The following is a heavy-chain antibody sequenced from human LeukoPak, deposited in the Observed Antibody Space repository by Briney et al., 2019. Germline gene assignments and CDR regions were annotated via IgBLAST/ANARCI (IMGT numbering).Heavy chain of an antibody. J-gene: IGHJ4*02. V-gene: IGHV3-15*01. Sequence: PGGSLRLSCGGSGFTFSHAWMSWVRQAPGKGLEWVGRIKSNPDGGTTDYGAPVKGRFSISRDDSKSTLYLQMNSLHTDDTAVYYCTTDKAWWAPGSYFEFWGQGSLVTVSS. D-gene: IGHD2-8*02. CDR2: IKSNPDGGTT. CDR3: TTDKAWWAPGSYFEF. CDR1: GFTFSHAW.